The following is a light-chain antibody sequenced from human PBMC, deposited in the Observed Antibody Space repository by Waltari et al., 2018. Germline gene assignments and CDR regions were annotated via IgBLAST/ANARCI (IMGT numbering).Light chain of an antibody. J-gene: IGKJ1*01. CDR2: WAS. Sequence: DIVMTQSPDSLAVSLGERATINCKSSQSVLYSSNSKNYLAWYQQKPGQPPKQLLYWASTRESGVPDRFSGSGSGTDFTLTISSLQAEDVAVYYCQQYYTTMWAFGQGTKVEIK. V-gene: IGKV4-1*01. CDR1: QSVLYSSNSKNY. CDR3: QQYYTTMWA.